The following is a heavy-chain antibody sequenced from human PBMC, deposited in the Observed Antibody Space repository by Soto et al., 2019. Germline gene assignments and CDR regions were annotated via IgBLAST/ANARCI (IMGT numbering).Heavy chain of an antibody. CDR3: ARGSEGFHPLSNNWFDP. J-gene: IGHJ5*02. Sequence: EVQLVESGGGLVQPGGSLRLSCAASGFFFSAYCMSWVRQAPGKGLEWVASIKQDGSETYYLDSVKGRFTFSRDNAKNSLDLQMSRLRAEDTAVYYCARGSEGFHPLSNNWFDPWGQGTPVTVSS. CDR1: GFFFSAYC. CDR2: IKQDGSET. V-gene: IGHV3-7*01. D-gene: IGHD3-10*01.